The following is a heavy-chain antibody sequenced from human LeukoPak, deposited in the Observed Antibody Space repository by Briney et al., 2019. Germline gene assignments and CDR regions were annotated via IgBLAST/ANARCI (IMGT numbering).Heavy chain of an antibody. V-gene: IGHV3-72*01. Sequence: GGSLRLSCAASGFSVSNNYMDWVRQAPGKGLEWVGRSRNKAKTYTTEYAASVKDRFTISRDDSKNSLYLQMNSLKTEDTAVYYCARASVDSSGHYYFDYWGQGTLVTVPS. CDR2: SRNKAKTYTT. D-gene: IGHD3-22*01. CDR3: ARASVDSSGHYYFDY. J-gene: IGHJ4*02. CDR1: GFSVSNNY.